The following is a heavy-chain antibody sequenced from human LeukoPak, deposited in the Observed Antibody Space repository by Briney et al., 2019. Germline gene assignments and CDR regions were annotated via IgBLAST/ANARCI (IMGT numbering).Heavy chain of an antibody. CDR3: VRQMIRFRFDP. D-gene: IGHD3-16*01. Sequence: GGSLRLSCAASGFTFSLYWMTWVRQSPGKGLEWVADINPDGSQKYSVDSVKGRFTISRDNAKNSLFLQMNSLRAEDTAVYYCVRQMIRFRFDPWGQGTQVTVSS. CDR1: GFTFSLYW. V-gene: IGHV3-7*01. J-gene: IGHJ5*02. CDR2: INPDGSQK.